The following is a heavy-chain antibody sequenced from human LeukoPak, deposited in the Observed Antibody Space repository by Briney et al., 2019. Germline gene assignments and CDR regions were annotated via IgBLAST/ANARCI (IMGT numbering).Heavy chain of an antibody. D-gene: IGHD2-8*01. CDR2: INPNSGVT. CDR1: GYTFTGYY. CDR3: ARDRDGYCTNVVCYFDY. Sequence: ASVKVSCKASGYTFTGYYMHWVRQAPGQGLEWMGWINPNSGVTNYAQRFQGRVTMTRDTSISTAYMDLSRLRYDDTAVYYCARDRDGYCTNVVCYFDYWGRGTLVTVSS. J-gene: IGHJ4*02. V-gene: IGHV1-2*02.